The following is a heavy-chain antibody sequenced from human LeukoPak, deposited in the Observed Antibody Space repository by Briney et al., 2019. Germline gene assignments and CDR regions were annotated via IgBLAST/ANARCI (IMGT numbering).Heavy chain of an antibody. CDR3: VKDLGYYNSRSYSNH. J-gene: IGHJ5*02. V-gene: IGHV3-23*01. CDR1: GFIFSSYA. Sequence: GGSLRLSCATSGFIFSSYAMSWVRQAPGKGLEWVSVISGSGGATSYADSVKGRFTISRDNSKNTLYLQLNSLRAEDTAKYYCVKDLGYYNSRSYSNHWGQGALVTVPS. CDR2: ISGSGGAT. D-gene: IGHD3-22*01.